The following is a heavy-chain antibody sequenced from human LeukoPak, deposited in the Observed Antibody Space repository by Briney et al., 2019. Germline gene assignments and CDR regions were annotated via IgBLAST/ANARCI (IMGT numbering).Heavy chain of an antibody. Sequence: GGSLRLSCAASGFTFSSYSMNWVRQAPGKGLEWVSSISSSSSYIYYADSVKGRFTISRDNAKNSLYLQMNSLRAEDTAVYYCARGGSSWYSFDYWGQGTLVTVSS. CDR3: ARGGSSWYSFDY. CDR2: ISSSSSYI. V-gene: IGHV3-21*01. J-gene: IGHJ4*02. CDR1: GFTFSSYS. D-gene: IGHD6-13*01.